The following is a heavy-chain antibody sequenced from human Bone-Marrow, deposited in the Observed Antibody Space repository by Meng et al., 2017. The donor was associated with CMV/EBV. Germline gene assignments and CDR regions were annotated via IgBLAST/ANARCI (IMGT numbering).Heavy chain of an antibody. CDR3: ARDFRESYYDFWSGYYNYYYGMDV. CDR2: ISSSSSYI. Sequence: GESLKISCAASGFTFSSYSMNWVRQAPGKGLEWVSSISSSSSYIYYADSVKGRFTISRDNAKNSLYLQMNSLRAEDTAVYYCARDFRESYYDFWSGYYNYYYGMDVWGQGTTVTASS. V-gene: IGHV3-21*01. CDR1: GFTFSSYS. J-gene: IGHJ6*02. D-gene: IGHD3-3*01.